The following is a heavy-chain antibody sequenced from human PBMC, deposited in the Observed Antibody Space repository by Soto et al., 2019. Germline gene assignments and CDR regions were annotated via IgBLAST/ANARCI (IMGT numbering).Heavy chain of an antibody. CDR3: ARDRIAAAEGAFEI. J-gene: IGHJ3*02. Sequence: GGSLRLSCAASGFTFSSYGMHWVRQAPGKGLEWVAVIWYDGSNKYYADSVKGRFTISRDNSKNTLYLQMNSLRAEDTAVYYCARDRIAAAEGAFEIWGQGTMVTVSS. CDR2: IWYDGSNK. V-gene: IGHV3-33*01. D-gene: IGHD6-13*01. CDR1: GFTFSSYG.